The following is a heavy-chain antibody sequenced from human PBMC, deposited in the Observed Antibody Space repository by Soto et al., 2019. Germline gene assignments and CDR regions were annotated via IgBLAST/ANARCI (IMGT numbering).Heavy chain of an antibody. CDR1: GFTFSSYA. Sequence: GGSLRLSCAASGFTFSSYAMHWVRQAPGKGLEWVAVISYDGSNKYYADSVKGRFTISRDNSKNTLYLQMNSLRAEDTAVYYCARVHYGDYVLTYFDYWGQGTLVTVSS. V-gene: IGHV3-30-3*01. CDR2: ISYDGSNK. CDR3: ARVHYGDYVLTYFDY. D-gene: IGHD4-17*01. J-gene: IGHJ4*02.